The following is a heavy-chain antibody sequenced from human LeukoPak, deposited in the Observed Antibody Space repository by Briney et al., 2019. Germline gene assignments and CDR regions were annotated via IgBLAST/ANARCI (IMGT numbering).Heavy chain of an antibody. CDR1: GFTVSSNY. CDR2: IYSGDST. CDR3: ARARDVVLMDY. V-gene: IGHV3-66*01. D-gene: IGHD2-8*01. Sequence: PGGSLRLSCAASGFTVSSNYMSWVRQAPGKGLEWVSVIYSGDSTYYADSVKGRFTISRDNSKNTLYLQMNSLRAEDTAVYYCARARDVVLMDYWGQGTLVTVSS. J-gene: IGHJ4*02.